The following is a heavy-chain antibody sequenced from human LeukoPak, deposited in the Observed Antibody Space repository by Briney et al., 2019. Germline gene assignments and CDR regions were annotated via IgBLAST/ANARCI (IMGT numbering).Heavy chain of an antibody. J-gene: IGHJ4*02. CDR1: GGSISSSNW. CDR3: ARSRPSTVVTPFDY. V-gene: IGHV4-4*02. Sequence: SGTLSLTCAVSGGSISSSNWWSWVRQPPGKGLEWIGEIYHSGSTYYNPSLKSRVTISVDTSKNQFSLKLSSVTAADTAVYYCARSRPSTVVTPFDYWGQGTLVTVSS. D-gene: IGHD4-23*01. CDR2: IYHSGST.